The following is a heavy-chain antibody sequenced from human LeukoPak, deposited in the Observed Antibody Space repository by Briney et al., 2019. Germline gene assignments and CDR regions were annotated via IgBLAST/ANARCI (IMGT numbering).Heavy chain of an antibody. V-gene: IGHV1-46*01. CDR2: INPSSSTT. J-gene: IGHJ4*02. CDR3: TRVASYSSSWYYFDY. Sequence: GASVKVSCKASGYTFTSYYLHWVRQAPGQGLEWMGIINPSSSTTNYAQKFQGRVTMTRDTSTSTVFMELSSLRSGDTAVYYCTRVASYSSSWYYFDYWGQGTLVTVSS. D-gene: IGHD6-13*01. CDR1: GYTFTSYY.